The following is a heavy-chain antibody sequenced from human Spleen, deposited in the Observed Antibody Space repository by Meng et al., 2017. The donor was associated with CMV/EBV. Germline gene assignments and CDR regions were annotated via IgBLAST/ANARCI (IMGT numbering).Heavy chain of an antibody. V-gene: IGHV1-2*02. CDR1: GYN. J-gene: IGHJ4*02. Sequence: GYNMHWVRQAPGQGLEWMGWMNPNNGGTNYAQKFQGRVTMTRDTSISTAYMELSSLRSDDTAVYYCARDKEGNYDTSDYDYIHVDYWGQGTLVTVSS. CDR2: MNPNNGGT. CDR3: ARDKEGNYDTSDYDYIHVDY. D-gene: IGHD3-22*01.